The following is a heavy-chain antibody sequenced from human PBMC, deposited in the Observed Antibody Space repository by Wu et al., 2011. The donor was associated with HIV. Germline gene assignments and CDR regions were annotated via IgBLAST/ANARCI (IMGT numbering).Heavy chain of an antibody. V-gene: IGHV5-51*01. J-gene: IGHJ3*02. CDR1: STALPATG. D-gene: IGHD7-27*01. Sequence: SCRVWSTALPATGSAGCARCPGKAWSGWGSSILVTLIPRYSPSFQGQVTISADKSISTAYLQWSSLKASDTAMYYCARPLPNWGGRLNAFDIWGQGTMVTVSS. CDR2: SILVTLIP. CDR3: ARPLPNWGGRLNAFDI.